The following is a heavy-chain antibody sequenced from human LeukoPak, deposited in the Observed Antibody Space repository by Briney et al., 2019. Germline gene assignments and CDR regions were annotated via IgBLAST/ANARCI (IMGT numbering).Heavy chain of an antibody. D-gene: IGHD3-3*01. Sequence: GGSLRLSCAASGFTFSSYSINWVRQAPGKGLEWVSSISSSSSYIYYADSVKGRFTISRDNAKNSLYLQMNSLRAEDTAVYYCARDQMGFWSGYPFDYWGQGTLVTVSS. J-gene: IGHJ4*02. CDR1: GFTFSSYS. CDR2: ISSSSSYI. CDR3: ARDQMGFWSGYPFDY. V-gene: IGHV3-21*01.